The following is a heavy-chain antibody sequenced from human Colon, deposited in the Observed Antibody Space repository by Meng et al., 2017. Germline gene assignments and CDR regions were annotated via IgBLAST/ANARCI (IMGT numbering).Heavy chain of an antibody. CDR3: AKGFPAAMRGLRGYSGYFYYYFDY. CDR1: GASFCGYY. D-gene: IGHD5-12*01. Sequence: SDPLSPTFPAHGASFCGYYWSWIRQLPGKGLEWIGEINRSGSTNNNPSLKSRVTISVDTTKNQFSLKLSTVTAADTAVYYSAKGFPAAMRGLRGYSGYFYYYFDYWGQGTLVTVSS. V-gene: IGHV4-34*01. CDR2: INRSGST. J-gene: IGHJ4*02.